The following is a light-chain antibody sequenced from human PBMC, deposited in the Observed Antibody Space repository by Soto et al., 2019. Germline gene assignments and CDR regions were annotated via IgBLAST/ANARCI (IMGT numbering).Light chain of an antibody. CDR2: DVS. CDR3: SSYTSSTHVV. J-gene: IGLJ2*01. V-gene: IGLV2-14*01. Sequence: QSALTQPASVSGSPGQSITISCTGTSSDVGGYNYVSWYQQHPGKAPKLMIYDVSNRPSGVSNRFSGSKSGNTASLPISGLQAEDEADYYCSSYTSSTHVVFGGGTHLTVL. CDR1: SSDVGGYNY.